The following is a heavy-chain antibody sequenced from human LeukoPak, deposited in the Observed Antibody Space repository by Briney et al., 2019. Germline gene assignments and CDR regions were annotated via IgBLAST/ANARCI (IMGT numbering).Heavy chain of an antibody. Sequence: SETLSLTCTVSGGSISSYYWSWIRQPPGKGLEWIGYIYYSGSTNYNPSLKSRVTISVDTSKNQFSLKLSSVTAADTAVYYSARRVYGGNSGWYFDLWGRGTLVTVSS. V-gene: IGHV4-59*08. CDR1: GGSISSYY. J-gene: IGHJ2*01. D-gene: IGHD4-23*01. CDR3: ARRVYGGNSGWYFDL. CDR2: IYYSGST.